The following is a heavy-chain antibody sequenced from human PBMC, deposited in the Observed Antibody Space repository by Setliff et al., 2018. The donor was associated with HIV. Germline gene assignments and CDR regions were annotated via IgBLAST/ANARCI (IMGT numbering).Heavy chain of an antibody. J-gene: IGHJ4*02. CDR3: TRTDTSMANSGYYFDY. Sequence: GGSLRLSCTVSGFTFGDYALSWVRQAPGKGLEWLGFTRSTTYGGTPNYAASVRGRFTISRDASKSIAYLQMNSLKTEDTAVYYCTRTDTSMANSGYYFDYWGQGTLVTVSS. CDR2: TRSTTYGGTP. D-gene: IGHD5-18*01. V-gene: IGHV3-49*04. CDR1: GFTFGDYA.